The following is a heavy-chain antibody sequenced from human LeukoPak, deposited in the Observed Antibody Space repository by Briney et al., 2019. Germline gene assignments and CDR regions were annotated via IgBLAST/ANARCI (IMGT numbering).Heavy chain of an antibody. CDR3: AKDPVPYYYYYYMDV. J-gene: IGHJ6*03. CDR1: GFTFDDYA. V-gene: IGHV3-43D*03. D-gene: IGHD6-6*01. CDR2: ISWDGGST. Sequence: GGSLRLSCAASGFTFDDYAMHWVRQAPGKGLEWVSLISWDGGSTYYADSVKGRFTISRDNSKNSLYLQMNSLRAEDTALYYCAKDPVPYYYYYYMDVWGKGTTVTVSS.